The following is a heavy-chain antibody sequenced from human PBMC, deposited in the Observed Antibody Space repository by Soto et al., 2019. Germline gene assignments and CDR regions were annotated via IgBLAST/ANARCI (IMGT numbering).Heavy chain of an antibody. CDR1: GGSFSGYY. J-gene: IGHJ6*03. V-gene: IGHV4-34*01. CDR2: INHSGST. CDR3: ARGNGEDIVVVPAVNGGAYYSYMDV. Sequence: SETLSLTCAVYGGSFSGYYWSWIRQPPGKGLEWIGEINHSGSTNYNPSLKSRVTISVDTSKNQFSLKLSSVTAADTAVYYCARGNGEDIVVVPAVNGGAYYSYMDVWGKGTTVTVSS. D-gene: IGHD2-2*01.